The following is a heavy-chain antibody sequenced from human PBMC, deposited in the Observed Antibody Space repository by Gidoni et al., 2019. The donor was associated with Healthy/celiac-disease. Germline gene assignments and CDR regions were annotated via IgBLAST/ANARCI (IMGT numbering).Heavy chain of an antibody. CDR1: GGSISSGGYY. CDR2: IYYSGST. J-gene: IGHJ4*02. Sequence: QVQLQESGPGLVKPSPTLSLTCPVSGGSISSGGYYWSWIRQHPGKGLEWIGYIYYSGSTYYNPSLKSRVTISVDTSKNQFSLKRSSVTAADTAVYYCARSAAGGYYFDYWGQGTLVTVSS. D-gene: IGHD6-13*01. V-gene: IGHV4-31*03. CDR3: ARSAAGGYYFDY.